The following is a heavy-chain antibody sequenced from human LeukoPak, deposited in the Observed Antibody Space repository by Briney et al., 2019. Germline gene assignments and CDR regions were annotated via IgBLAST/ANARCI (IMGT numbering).Heavy chain of an antibody. J-gene: IGHJ4*02. V-gene: IGHV3-53*01. CDR1: GFTVCSNY. CDR3: ARGYGSGSYYNVRPWYYFDY. Sequence: GGSLRLSCAASGFTVCSNYMSWLRPAPGKGLEWVSVIYSGGSTYYADSVKGRFTISRDNSKNTLYLQMNSLRAEDTAVYYCARGYGSGSYYNVRPWYYFDYWGQGTLVTVSS. D-gene: IGHD3-10*01. CDR2: IYSGGST.